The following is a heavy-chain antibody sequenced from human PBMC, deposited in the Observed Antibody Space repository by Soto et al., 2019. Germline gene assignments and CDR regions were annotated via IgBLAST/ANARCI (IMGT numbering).Heavy chain of an antibody. CDR2: TRNKANSYTT. D-gene: IGHD3-22*01. CDR1: GFTFSDHY. Sequence: GGSLRLSCAASGFTFSDHYMDWVRQAPGKGLEWVGRTRNKANSYTTEYAASVKGRFTISRDDSKNSLYLQMNSLKTEDTAVYYCARVKLGDYYDSSGYYYFDYWGQGTLVTVSS. CDR3: ARVKLGDYYDSSGYYYFDY. V-gene: IGHV3-72*01. J-gene: IGHJ4*02.